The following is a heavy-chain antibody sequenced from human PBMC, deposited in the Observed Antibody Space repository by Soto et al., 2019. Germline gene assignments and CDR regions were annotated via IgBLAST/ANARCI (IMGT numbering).Heavy chain of an antibody. CDR3: ARSYAISAAGTMRFDP. V-gene: IGHV1-69*13. Sequence: SVKVSCKASGGTFSSHVFNWVRQAPGQGLEWMGGIIPIFGTPNYAQKFQGRVTITADESTSTVHMELNSLRSDDTAVYYCARSYAISAAGTMRFDPWGQGTLVTVSS. CDR1: GGTFSSHV. J-gene: IGHJ5*02. CDR2: IIPIFGTP. D-gene: IGHD6-13*01.